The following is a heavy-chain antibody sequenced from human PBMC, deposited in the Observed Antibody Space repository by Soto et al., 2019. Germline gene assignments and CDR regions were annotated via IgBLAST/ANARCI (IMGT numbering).Heavy chain of an antibody. CDR3: AKVVVATRRGGYYFDY. CDR1: GFTFSSYA. Sequence: EVQLLESGGGLVQPGGSLRLSCAASGFTFSSYAMSWVRQAPGKGLEWVSAISGSGGSTYYADSVKGRFTISRDNSKNTLYLQMNSLRAEDTAVYYCAKVVVATRRGGYYFDYWGQGTLVXV. V-gene: IGHV3-23*01. CDR2: ISGSGGST. J-gene: IGHJ4*02. D-gene: IGHD5-12*01.